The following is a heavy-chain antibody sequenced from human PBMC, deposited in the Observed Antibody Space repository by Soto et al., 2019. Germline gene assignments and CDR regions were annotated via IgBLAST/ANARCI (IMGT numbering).Heavy chain of an antibody. Sequence: KPSETLSLTCAVYGGSFSGYYCSWIRQPPWKGLEWIGEINHSGSTNYNPSLKSRLTISVDTSKNQFSMKLSSLAAADTTVYYCESPQGWYSPRLGDWFDPGGQETRVTVPS. J-gene: IGHJ5*02. D-gene: IGHD6-19*01. CDR1: GGSFSGYY. CDR2: INHSGST. V-gene: IGHV4-34*01. CDR3: ESPQGWYSPRLGDWFDP.